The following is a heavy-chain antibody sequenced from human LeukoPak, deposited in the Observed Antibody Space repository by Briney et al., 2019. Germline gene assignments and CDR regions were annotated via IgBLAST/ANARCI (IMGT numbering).Heavy chain of an antibody. CDR3: ARASSGYYWDFDY. Sequence: VKPSETLSLTCTVSGDSISSYNYFWGWIRQPPGKGLEWVGSIYYRGNTYYNPSLKSRVTLSADTSKNQFSLKVTSVTAADTAVYYCARASSGYYWDFDYWGQGALVTVSS. V-gene: IGHV4-39*01. D-gene: IGHD3-22*01. CDR2: IYYRGNT. J-gene: IGHJ4*02. CDR1: GDSISSYNYF.